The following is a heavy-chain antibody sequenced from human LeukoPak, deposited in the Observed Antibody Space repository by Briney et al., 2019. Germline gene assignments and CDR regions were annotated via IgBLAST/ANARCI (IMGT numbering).Heavy chain of an antibody. J-gene: IGHJ5*02. CDR2: IIPIFGIA. D-gene: IGHD3-9*01. V-gene: IGHV1-69*04. CDR1: GGTFSSYA. Sequence: ASVKVSCKASGGTFSSYAISWVRQATGQGLEWMGRIIPIFGIANYAQKFQGRVTITADKSTSTAYMELSSLRSEDTAVYYCARDLLDILTGLPAWPWGQGTLVTVSS. CDR3: ARDLLDILTGLPAWP.